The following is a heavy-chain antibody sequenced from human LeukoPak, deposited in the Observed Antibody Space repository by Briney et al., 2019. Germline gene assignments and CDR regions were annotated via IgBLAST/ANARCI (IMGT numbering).Heavy chain of an antibody. CDR1: GYTFTSYG. Sequence: ASVKVSCKASGYTFTSYGISWVRQAPGHGLEWMGWISAYNGNTNYAQKLQGRVTMTTDTSTSTAYMELRSLRSDDTAVYYCARDSGSGTWGNWFDPWGQGTLVTVSS. D-gene: IGHD3-10*01. J-gene: IGHJ5*02. CDR3: ARDSGSGTWGNWFDP. V-gene: IGHV1-18*01. CDR2: ISAYNGNT.